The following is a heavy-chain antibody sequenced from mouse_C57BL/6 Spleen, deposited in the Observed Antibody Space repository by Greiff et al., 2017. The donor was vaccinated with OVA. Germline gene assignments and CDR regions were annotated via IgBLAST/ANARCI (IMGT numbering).Heavy chain of an antibody. CDR3: ARDLYDGYYDYAMDY. D-gene: IGHD2-3*01. CDR1: GYTFTSYG. Sequence: VQLVESGAELARPGASVKLSCKASGYTFTSYGISWVKQRTGQGLEWIGEIYPRSGNTYYNEKFKGKATLTADKSSSTAYMELRSLTSEDSAVYFCARDLYDGYYDYAMDYWGQGTSVTVSS. J-gene: IGHJ4*01. V-gene: IGHV1-81*01. CDR2: IYPRSGNT.